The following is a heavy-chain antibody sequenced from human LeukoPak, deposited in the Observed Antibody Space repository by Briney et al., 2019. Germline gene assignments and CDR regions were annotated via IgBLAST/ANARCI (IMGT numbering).Heavy chain of an antibody. CDR1: GFTFSSYE. Sequence: GGSLRLSCAASGFTFSSYEMNWVRQAPGKGLEWVSSITGSGGSTYYADSVKGRFTISRDNSKNTLYLQMNSLRAEDTAIYYCAKDPPAPYSGCYYWVFDSWGQGTLVTVSS. CDR3: AKDPPAPYSGCYYWVFDS. J-gene: IGHJ4*02. V-gene: IGHV3-23*01. CDR2: ITGSGGST. D-gene: IGHD3-22*01.